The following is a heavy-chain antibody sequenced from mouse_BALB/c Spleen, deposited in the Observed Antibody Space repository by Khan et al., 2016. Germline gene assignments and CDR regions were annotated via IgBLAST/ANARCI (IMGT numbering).Heavy chain of an antibody. CDR2: IYPGDGDT. Sequence: QVQLQQSGPELVKPGASVKISCKASGYAFSSSWMNWVKQRPGQGLEWIGRIYPGDGDTNYNGKFKGKATLTADKSSSTAYMQLSSLTSVDSTVYCCASDFGADHLAFDYWGLGTTPTLSS. D-gene: IGHD1-2*01. CDR1: GYAFSSSW. J-gene: IGHJ2*01. CDR3: ASDFGADHLAFDY. V-gene: IGHV1-82*01.